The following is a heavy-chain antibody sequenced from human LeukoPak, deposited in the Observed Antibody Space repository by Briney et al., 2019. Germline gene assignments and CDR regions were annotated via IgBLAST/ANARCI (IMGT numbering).Heavy chain of an antibody. J-gene: IGHJ4*02. Sequence: GGSLRLSCAASGFTFSSYSMNWVRQAPGKGLEWVSSISSSSSYIYYADSVKGRFTISRDNAKNSLYLQMNSLRAEDTAVYYCASTFSFDIVVVPAAIAFDYWGQGTLVTVSS. V-gene: IGHV3-21*01. CDR1: GFTFSSYS. CDR3: ASTFSFDIVVVPAAIAFDY. D-gene: IGHD2-2*01. CDR2: ISSSSSYI.